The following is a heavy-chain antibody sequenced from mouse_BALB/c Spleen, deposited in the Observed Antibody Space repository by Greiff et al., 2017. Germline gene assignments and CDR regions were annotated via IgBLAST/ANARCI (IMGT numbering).Heavy chain of an antibody. CDR2: IYPGDGDT. CDR1: GYAFSSSW. Sequence: QVQLQQSGPELVKPGASVKISCKASGYAFSSSWMNWVKQRPGQGLEWIGRIYPGDGDTNYNGKFKGKATLTADKSSSTAYMQLSSLSSVDSAVYFCARGGNYVEAMDYWGQGTSVTVSS. V-gene: IGHV1-82*01. CDR3: ARGGNYVEAMDY. J-gene: IGHJ4*01. D-gene: IGHD2-1*01.